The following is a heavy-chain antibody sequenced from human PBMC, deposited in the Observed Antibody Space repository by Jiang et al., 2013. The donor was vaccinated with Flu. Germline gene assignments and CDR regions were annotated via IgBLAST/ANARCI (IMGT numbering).Heavy chain of an antibody. V-gene: IGHV1-69*06. CDR1: GGTFSSYA. J-gene: IGHJ3*02. CDR3: ARLTDYGGKNEAFDI. Sequence: SGAEVKKPGSSVKVSCKASGGTFSSYAISWVRQAPGQGLEWMGGIIPIFGTANYAQRFQGRVTITADKSTSTAYMELSSLRSEDTAVYYCARLTDYGGKNEAFDIWGQGTMVTVSS. D-gene: IGHD4-23*01. CDR2: IIPIFGTA.